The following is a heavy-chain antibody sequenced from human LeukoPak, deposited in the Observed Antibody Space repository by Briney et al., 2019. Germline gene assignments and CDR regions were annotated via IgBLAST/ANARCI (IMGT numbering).Heavy chain of an antibody. J-gene: IGHJ6*03. D-gene: IGHD5-18*01. CDR2: MNPNSGNT. CDR1: GYTFTSYD. Sequence: GASAKVSCKASGYTFTSYDINWVRQATGQGLEWMGWMNPNSGNTGYAQKFQGRVTITRNTSISTAYMELSSLRSEDTAVYYCARRGTAMGFDYYYYYYMDVWGKGTTVTVSS. V-gene: IGHV1-8*03. CDR3: ARRGTAMGFDYYYYYYMDV.